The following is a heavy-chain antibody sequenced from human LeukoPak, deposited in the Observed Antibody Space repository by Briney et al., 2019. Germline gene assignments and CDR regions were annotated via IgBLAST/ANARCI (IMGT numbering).Heavy chain of an antibody. V-gene: IGHV4-39*01. CDR2: IYYSGST. CDR3: ARFGNSYGQPDFDS. Sequence: PSETLSLTCNVSVGSISRRSYYWGWIRQPPGKGLEWIGSIYYSGSTHYNPSLKSRVSISVDTSKNQFSLKLSFVTAADTAVYYCARFGNSYGQPDFDSWGQGTLVTVSS. CDR1: VGSISRRSYY. J-gene: IGHJ4*02. D-gene: IGHD5-18*01.